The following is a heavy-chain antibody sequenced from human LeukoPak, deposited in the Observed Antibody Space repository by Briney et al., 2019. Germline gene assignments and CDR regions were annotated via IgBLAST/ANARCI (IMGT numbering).Heavy chain of an antibody. CDR1: GGSISSSSYY. J-gene: IGHJ6*02. D-gene: IGHD1-26*01. CDR3: ARDSVGATRYYYYGMDV. V-gene: IGHV4-39*07. Sequence: SETLSLTCTVSGGSISSSSYYWGWIRQPPGKGLEWIGSIYYSGSTYYNPSLKSRVTISVDTSKNQFSLKLSSVTAADTAVYYCARDSVGATRYYYYGMDVWGQGTTVTVSS. CDR2: IYYSGST.